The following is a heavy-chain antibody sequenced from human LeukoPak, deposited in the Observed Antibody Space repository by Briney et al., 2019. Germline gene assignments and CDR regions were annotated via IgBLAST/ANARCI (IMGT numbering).Heavy chain of an antibody. Sequence: PGGSLRLSCAASGFTFSSYAMHWVRQAPGKGLEWVAVISYDGSNKYYADSVKGRFTISRDNAKNTLYLQMNSLRAEDTAVYYCARMYDSSAVSRGYYGMDVWGQGTTVTVSS. V-gene: IGHV3-30-3*01. CDR2: ISYDGSNK. D-gene: IGHD3-22*01. CDR1: GFTFSSYA. CDR3: ARMYDSSAVSRGYYGMDV. J-gene: IGHJ6*02.